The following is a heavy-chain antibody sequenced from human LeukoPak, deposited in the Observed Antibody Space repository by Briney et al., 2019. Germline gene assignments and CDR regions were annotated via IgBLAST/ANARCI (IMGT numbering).Heavy chain of an antibody. D-gene: IGHD6-6*01. J-gene: IGHJ4*02. CDR1: GFTFTYA. Sequence: GGSLRLSCAASGFTFTYAMSWVRQAPWERLQWVSGISDSGGNTYYADSVRGRFTISRDNSKNTLYLQMNSLRAEDTAVYYCARHRSSWLIDYWGQGTLVTVSS. CDR3: ARHRSSWLIDY. CDR2: ISDSGGNT. V-gene: IGHV3-23*01.